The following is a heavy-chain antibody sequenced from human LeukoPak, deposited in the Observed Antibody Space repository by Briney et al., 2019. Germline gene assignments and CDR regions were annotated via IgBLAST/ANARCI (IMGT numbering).Heavy chain of an antibody. Sequence: GASVKVSCKASGYTLTSYYMHWVRQAPGQGLEWMGIINPSGGSTSYAQKFQGRVTMTRDTSTSTVYMELSSLRSKDTAVYYCARAYGSGSYRGSDWFDPWGQGTLVTVSS. CDR2: INPSGGST. V-gene: IGHV1-46*01. J-gene: IGHJ5*02. D-gene: IGHD3-10*01. CDR3: ARAYGSGSYRGSDWFDP. CDR1: GYTLTSYY.